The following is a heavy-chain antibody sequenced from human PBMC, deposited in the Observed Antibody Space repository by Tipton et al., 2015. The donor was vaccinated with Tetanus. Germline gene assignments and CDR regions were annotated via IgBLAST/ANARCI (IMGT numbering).Heavy chain of an antibody. CDR3: ARGAYNYYDSSGSFDY. D-gene: IGHD3-22*01. Sequence: TLSLTCTVSGGSISSYYWSWIRQPPGKGLEWIGEINHSGSTNYNPSLKSRVTISVDTSKNQFSLKLSSVTAADTAVYYCARGAYNYYDSSGSFDYWGQGTLVTVSS. CDR2: INHSGST. V-gene: IGHV4-34*01. CDR1: GGSISSYY. J-gene: IGHJ4*02.